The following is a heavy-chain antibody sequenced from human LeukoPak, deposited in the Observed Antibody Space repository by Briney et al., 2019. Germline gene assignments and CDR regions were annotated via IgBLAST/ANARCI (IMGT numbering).Heavy chain of an antibody. CDR2: IIPFFGTT. CDR1: GGTFSSYA. Sequence: SVKVSCKASGGTFSSYAIIWVRQAPGQGLEWMGGIIPFFGTTNCSQKFQGRVTMTADESTSTAYMELNSLKSEDTAVYCCARDLGDCTTTTCYGDYYYAMDVWGNGTTVTVSS. V-gene: IGHV1-69*01. CDR3: ARDLGDCTTTTCYGDYYYAMDV. J-gene: IGHJ6*04. D-gene: IGHD2-2*01.